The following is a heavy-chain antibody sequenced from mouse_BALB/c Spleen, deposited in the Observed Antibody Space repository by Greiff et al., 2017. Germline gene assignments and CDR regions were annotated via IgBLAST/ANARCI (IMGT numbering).Heavy chain of an antibody. Sequence: EVKLMESGGGLVQPGGSLKLSCAASGFTFSSYTMSWVRQTPEKRLEWVAYISNGGGSTYYPDTVKGRFTISRDNAKNTLYLQMSSLKSEDTAMYYCARPYDGYYSWFAYWGQGTLVTVSA. CDR2: ISNGGGST. CDR1: GFTFSSYT. V-gene: IGHV5-12-2*01. D-gene: IGHD2-3*01. J-gene: IGHJ3*01. CDR3: ARPYDGYYSWFAY.